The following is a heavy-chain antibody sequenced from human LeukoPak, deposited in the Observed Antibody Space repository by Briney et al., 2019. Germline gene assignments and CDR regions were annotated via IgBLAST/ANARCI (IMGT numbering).Heavy chain of an antibody. CDR3: ARVRCRSTSCYTLFDY. Sequence: PETLSVTSTVPGDSPCRYNWCSIPAPPGEGLGRSGHIYYSESTNYNPPRKIRDAISLDPSKNQFSLKLSAVTPADTAVYCCARVRCRSTSCYTLFDYWGGGALVTVSS. CDR1: GDSPCRYN. CDR2: IYYSEST. D-gene: IGHD2-2*02. V-gene: IGHV4-59*01. J-gene: IGHJ4*02.